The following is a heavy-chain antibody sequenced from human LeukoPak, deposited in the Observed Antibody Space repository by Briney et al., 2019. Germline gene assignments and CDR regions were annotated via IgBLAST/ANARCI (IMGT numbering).Heavy chain of an antibody. CDR3: ASQDYYYDSSGYLDY. V-gene: IGHV3-23*01. J-gene: IGHJ4*02. D-gene: IGHD3-22*01. CDR2: ISGSGGST. CDR1: GFTFSSYG. Sequence: GGTLRLSCAASGFTFSSYGMSWVRQAPGKGLEWVSAISGSGGSTYYADSVKGRFTISRDNSKNTLYLQMNSLRAEDTAVYYCASQDYYYDSSGYLDYWGQGTLVTVSS.